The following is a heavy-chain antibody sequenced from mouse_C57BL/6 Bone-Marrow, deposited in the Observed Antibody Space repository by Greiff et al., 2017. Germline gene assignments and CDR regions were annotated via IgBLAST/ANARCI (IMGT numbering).Heavy chain of an antibody. Sequence: VQLQQPGAELARPGASVKLSCKASDYTFTDYYINWVKQRTGQGLEWIGEIYPGSGNTYYNEKFKGKATLTADKSSSTAYMQRCGLTSEDSAVYFCAKGDSYNRRSFYVMNSWGQGASETVSS. CDR1: DYTFTDYY. CDR2: IYPGSGNT. J-gene: IGHJ4*01. CDR3: AKGDSYNRRSFYVMNS. V-gene: IGHV1-77*01.